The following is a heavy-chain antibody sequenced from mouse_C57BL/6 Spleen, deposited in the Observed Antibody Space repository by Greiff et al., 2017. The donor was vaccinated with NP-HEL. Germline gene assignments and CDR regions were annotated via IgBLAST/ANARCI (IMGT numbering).Heavy chain of an antibody. Sequence: QVQLQQPGAELVMPGASVKLSCKASGYTFTSYWMHWVKQRPGQGLEWIGEIDPSDSYTNYNQKFKGKSTLTVDKSSSTAYMQLSSLTSEDSAVYYWARRDYYGSSSYWYFDVWGTGTTVTVSS. V-gene: IGHV1-69*01. CDR3: ARRDYYGSSSYWYFDV. J-gene: IGHJ1*03. CDR2: IDPSDSYT. D-gene: IGHD1-1*01. CDR1: GYTFTSYW.